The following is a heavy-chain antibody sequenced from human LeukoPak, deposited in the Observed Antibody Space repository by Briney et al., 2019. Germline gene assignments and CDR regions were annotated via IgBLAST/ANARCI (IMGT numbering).Heavy chain of an antibody. Sequence: SETLSLTCTVSGGSISSSSYYWSWIRQPPGKGLEWIGYIYYSGSTNYNPSLKSRVTISVDTSKNQFSLKLSSVTAADTAVYYCARDRSSSSWLYVGWFDPWGQGTLVTVSS. D-gene: IGHD6-13*01. J-gene: IGHJ5*02. CDR1: GGSISSSSYY. V-gene: IGHV4-61*01. CDR3: ARDRSSSSWLYVGWFDP. CDR2: IYYSGST.